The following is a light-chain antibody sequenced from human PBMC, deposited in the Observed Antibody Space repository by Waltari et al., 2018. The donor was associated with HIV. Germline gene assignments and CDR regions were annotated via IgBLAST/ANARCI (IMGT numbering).Light chain of an antibody. Sequence: DIQMTQSPSTLSASVGDRVTITCRASQSIGSWLAWFQHKAGKAPKLLIYKASTLESGVPSRFSGSGSGTEFTLTISSLQPDDFATYYCQQYNSYWTFGQGTKVEI. CDR3: QQYNSYWT. CDR2: KAS. V-gene: IGKV1-5*03. CDR1: QSIGSW. J-gene: IGKJ1*01.